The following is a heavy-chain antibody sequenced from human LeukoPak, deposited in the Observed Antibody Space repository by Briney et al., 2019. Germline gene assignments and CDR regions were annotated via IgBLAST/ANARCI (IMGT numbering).Heavy chain of an antibody. CDR1: GFTFSSYA. CDR2: ISGSGGST. CDR3: ANTYRETPYYYDSSARGGYFDY. Sequence: GGSLRLSCAASGFTFSSYAMSRVRQAPGKGLEWVSAISGSGGSTYYADSVKGRFTISRDNSKNTLYLQMNSLRAEDTAVYYCANTYRETPYYYDSSARGGYFDYWGQGTLVTVSS. J-gene: IGHJ4*02. D-gene: IGHD3-22*01. V-gene: IGHV3-23*01.